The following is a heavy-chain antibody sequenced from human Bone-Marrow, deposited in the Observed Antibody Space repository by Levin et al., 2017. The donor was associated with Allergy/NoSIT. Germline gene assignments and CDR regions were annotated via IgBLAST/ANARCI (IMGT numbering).Heavy chain of an antibody. CDR3: AKRRGFGYTFDH. J-gene: IGHJ4*02. CDR1: GGSISNNNYY. CDR2: IYHSGSA. V-gene: IGHV4-39*01. D-gene: IGHD1-1*01. Sequence: SQTLSLTCPVSGGSISNNNYYWGWIRQPPGKGLEWIGTIYHSGSASYSPSLKSRATISVDTSKNQFSLRLPSVTAADTAMYFCAKRRGFGYTFDHWGQGTLVTVSS.